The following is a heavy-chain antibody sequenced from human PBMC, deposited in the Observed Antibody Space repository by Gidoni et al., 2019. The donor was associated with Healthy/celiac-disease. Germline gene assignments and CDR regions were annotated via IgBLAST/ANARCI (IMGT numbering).Heavy chain of an antibody. Sequence: QVQLQQSGPGLVKPSQTLSLTCAISGDSVSSNSAAWNWIRQSPSRGLEWLGRTYYRSKWYNDYAVSVKSRITINPDTSKNQFSLQLNSVTPEDTAVYYCAREAVVVVALHYYGMDVWGQGTTVTVSS. J-gene: IGHJ6*02. CDR1: GDSVSSNSAA. V-gene: IGHV6-1*01. CDR2: TYYRSKWYN. D-gene: IGHD2-15*01. CDR3: AREAVVVVALHYYGMDV.